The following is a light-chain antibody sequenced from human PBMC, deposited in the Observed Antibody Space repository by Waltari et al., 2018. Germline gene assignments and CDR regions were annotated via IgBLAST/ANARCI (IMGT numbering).Light chain of an antibody. J-gene: IGKJ1*01. V-gene: IGKV3-20*01. CDR2: GAS. CDR3: QQYGSSPTT. CDR1: QSVSSSY. Sequence: EIVLTQSPGTLSLSPGERATLSCRASQSVSSSYLAWYQQKPGQAPRLLICGASSRATGIPYMCSGSGSGTDFTLTISRLEPADFAVYYCQQYGSSPTTFGQGTKVEIK.